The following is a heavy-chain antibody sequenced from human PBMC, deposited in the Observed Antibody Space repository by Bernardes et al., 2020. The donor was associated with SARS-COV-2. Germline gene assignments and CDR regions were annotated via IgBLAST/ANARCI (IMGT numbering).Heavy chain of an antibody. CDR3: ALPPTNYDRYAMDV. V-gene: IGHV1-2*02. CDR1: GYTFTGYY. J-gene: IGHJ6*02. Sequence: ASVKVCCEASGYTFTGYYIHWVRLAPGQGLEWMGWINPNSGGTNYAQKFQGRVTMTRDTSISTAYLELSSLRSDDTAVYYCALPPTNYDRYAMDVWGQGTTVTVSS. D-gene: IGHD3-22*01. CDR2: INPNSGGT.